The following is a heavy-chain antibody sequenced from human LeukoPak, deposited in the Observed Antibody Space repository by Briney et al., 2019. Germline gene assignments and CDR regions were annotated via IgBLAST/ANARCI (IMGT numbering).Heavy chain of an antibody. CDR2: IIPIFGTA. CDR1: GGTFSSYA. V-gene: IGHV1-69*05. Sequence: SVKVSCKASGGTFSSYAISWVRQAPGQGLEWMGGIIPIFGTANYAQKFQGRVTITTDESTSTAYMELSSLRSEDTAVYYCARVSLDYYYMDVWGRGTTVTVSS. J-gene: IGHJ6*03. CDR3: ARVSLDYYYMDV.